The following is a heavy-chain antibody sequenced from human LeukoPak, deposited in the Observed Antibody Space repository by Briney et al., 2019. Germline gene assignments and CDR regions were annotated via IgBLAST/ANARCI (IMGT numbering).Heavy chain of an antibody. J-gene: IGHJ4*02. CDR1: GFTFDDYG. D-gene: IGHD1-26*01. CDR2: VNWNGGST. CDR3: AGALSGTYQAPFDY. Sequence: PGGSLRLSCAASGFTFDDYGMSWVRQAQGRGLEWVSGVNWNGGSTGYADSVKGRFTISRDNAKNSLYLQMNSLRAEDTALYYCAGALSGTYQAPFDYWGQGTLVTVSS. V-gene: IGHV3-20*04.